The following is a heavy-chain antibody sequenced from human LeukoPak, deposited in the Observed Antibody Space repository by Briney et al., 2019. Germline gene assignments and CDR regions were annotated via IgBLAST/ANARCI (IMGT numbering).Heavy chain of an antibody. J-gene: IGHJ4*02. D-gene: IGHD3-9*01. Sequence: GASLGLSCAASGFTFSNYAMGWVRQAPGKGLECVSVMSRSGSTTYYVDSVKGRFTISRDNSKRAVYLQMNSLRPEDTAVYYCAKIMANSLYDISSLFDHWGQGILVTVSS. CDR2: MSRSGSTT. V-gene: IGHV3-23*01. CDR1: GFTFSNYA. CDR3: AKIMANSLYDISSLFDH.